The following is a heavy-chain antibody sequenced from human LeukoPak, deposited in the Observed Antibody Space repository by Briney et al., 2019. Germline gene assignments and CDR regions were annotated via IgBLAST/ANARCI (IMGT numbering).Heavy chain of an antibody. V-gene: IGHV3-23*01. CDR2: ISSSGDRT. CDR1: GFTFSSYA. D-gene: IGHD2-15*01. J-gene: IGHJ4*02. CDR3: APRVVGSAPFDY. Sequence: GGSLRLSCAASGFTFSSYAMSWVRQAPGKGLEWVSGISSSGDRTYYADSVKGRFTISRDNSKNTLYLQMNNLRAEDTAVYYCAPRVVGSAPFDYWGQGTLVTVSS.